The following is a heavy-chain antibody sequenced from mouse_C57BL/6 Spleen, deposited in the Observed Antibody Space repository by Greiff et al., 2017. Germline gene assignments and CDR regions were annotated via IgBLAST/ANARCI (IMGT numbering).Heavy chain of an antibody. CDR2: ISDGGSYT. D-gene: IGHD1-1*01. CDR3: ARDYYGSSYDYFDY. CDR1: GFTFSSYA. Sequence: EVQLQESGGGLVKPGGSLKLSCAASGFTFSSYAMSWVRQTPEKRLEWVATISDGGSYTYYPDNVKGRFTISRDNAKNNLYLQMRHLKSEDTAMYYCARDYYGSSYDYFDYWGQGTTLTVSS. V-gene: IGHV5-4*01. J-gene: IGHJ2*01.